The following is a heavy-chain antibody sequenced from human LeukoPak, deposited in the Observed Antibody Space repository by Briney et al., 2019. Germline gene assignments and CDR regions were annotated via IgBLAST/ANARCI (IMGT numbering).Heavy chain of an antibody. CDR3: AISRGGDYIYDAFDI. CDR1: GFTFSTCA. Sequence: GGPLRLSCAASGFTFSTCAMNWVRQAPGKGLEWVSTISGSGSSTYYADSVEGRFTISRDNSNNTLHLEMNSLRAEDTAIYYCAISRGGDYIYDAFDIWGQGTVVTVSS. J-gene: IGHJ3*02. V-gene: IGHV3-23*01. D-gene: IGHD3-16*01. CDR2: ISGSGSST.